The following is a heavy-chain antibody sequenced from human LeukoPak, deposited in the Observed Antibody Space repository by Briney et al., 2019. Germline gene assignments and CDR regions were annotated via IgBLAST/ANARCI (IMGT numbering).Heavy chain of an antibody. J-gene: IGHJ4*02. D-gene: IGHD5-12*01. Sequence: GASVKVSCKSSGYMLTSHGIHWLRQAPGQGLEWMGWISAQNGNTNYMQQFLGRVTMTRDTSASTVYMELRSLKSDDTAVYYCARESNGGYGFDYWGQGTPVTVAS. CDR3: ARESNGGYGFDY. CDR1: GYMLTSHG. CDR2: ISAQNGNT. V-gene: IGHV1-18*01.